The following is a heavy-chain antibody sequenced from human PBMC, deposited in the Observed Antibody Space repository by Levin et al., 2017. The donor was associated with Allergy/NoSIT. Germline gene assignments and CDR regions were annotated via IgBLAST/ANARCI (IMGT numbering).Heavy chain of an antibody. V-gene: IGHV4-39*01. D-gene: IGHD6-19*01. J-gene: IGHJ4*02. CDR1: GGSISSSSYY. CDR3: ARSLRSGFFDY. Sequence: PSETLSLTCTVSGGSISSSSYYWGWIRQPPGKGLEWIGSIYYSGSTYYNPSLKSRVTISVDTSKNQFSLKLSSVTAADTAVYYCARSLRSGFFDYWGQGTLVTVSS. CDR2: IYYSGST.